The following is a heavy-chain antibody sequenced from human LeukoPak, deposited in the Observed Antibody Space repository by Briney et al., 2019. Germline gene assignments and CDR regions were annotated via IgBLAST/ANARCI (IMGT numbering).Heavy chain of an antibody. CDR2: INHSGST. J-gene: IGHJ5*02. D-gene: IGHD5-18*01. Sequence: SETLSLTCAAYGGSFSGYYWSWIRQPPGKGLEWIGEINHSGSTNYNPSLKSRVTISVDTSKNQFSLKLSSVTAADTAVYYCARRLWSRGFWFDPWGQGTLVTVSS. CDR1: GGSFSGYY. V-gene: IGHV4-34*01. CDR3: ARRLWSRGFWFDP.